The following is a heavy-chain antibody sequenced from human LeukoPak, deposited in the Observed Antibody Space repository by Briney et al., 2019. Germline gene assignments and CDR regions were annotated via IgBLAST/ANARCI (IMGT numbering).Heavy chain of an antibody. Sequence: SETLSLTCAVYGGSFSGYYWSWIRQPPGKGLEWIGEINHSGSTNYNPSLKSRVTISVDTSKNQFSLKLSSVTAADTAVYYCAQSWGRYDSNNYPYYFDYWGQETLVTVSS. D-gene: IGHD3-22*01. CDR3: AQSWGRYDSNNYPYYFDY. CDR1: GGSFSGYY. CDR2: INHSGST. V-gene: IGHV4-34*01. J-gene: IGHJ4*02.